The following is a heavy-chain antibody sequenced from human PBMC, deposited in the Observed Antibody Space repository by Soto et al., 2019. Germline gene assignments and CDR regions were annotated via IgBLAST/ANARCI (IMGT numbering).Heavy chain of an antibody. D-gene: IGHD7-27*01. J-gene: IGHJ3*02. CDR1: GGSISSSSYY. Sequence: SETLSLTCTVSGGSISSSSYYWGWIRQPPGKGLEWIGSIYYSGSTYYNPSLKSRVTISVDTSKNQFSLKLSSVTAADTAVYYRARANSNGGYAFDIWGQGTMVTVSS. CDR2: IYYSGST. V-gene: IGHV4-39*01. CDR3: ARANSNGGYAFDI.